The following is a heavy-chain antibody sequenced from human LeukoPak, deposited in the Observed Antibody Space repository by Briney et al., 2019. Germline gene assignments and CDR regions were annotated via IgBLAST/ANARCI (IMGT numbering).Heavy chain of an antibody. CDR2: INAGNGNT. V-gene: IGHV1-3*01. D-gene: IGHD5-12*01. Sequence: ASVKVSCKASGYTFTSYAMHWVRQAPGQRLEWMGRINAGNGNTKYSQKFQGRVTITRDTSASTAYMELSSLRSEDTAVYYCARYLVATDSFDYWGQGTLVTVSS. CDR3: ARYLVATDSFDY. J-gene: IGHJ4*02. CDR1: GYTFTSYA.